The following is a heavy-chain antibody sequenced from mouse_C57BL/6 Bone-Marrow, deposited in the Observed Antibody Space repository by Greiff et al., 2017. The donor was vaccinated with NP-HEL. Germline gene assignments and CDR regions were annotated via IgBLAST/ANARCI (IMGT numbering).Heavy chain of an antibody. D-gene: IGHD1-1*01. V-gene: IGHV3-6*01. CDR1: GYSITSGYY. CDR2: ISYDGSN. CDR3: ARGDARIYYYGSSFWFAY. Sequence: DVQLQESGPGLVKPSQSLSLTCSVTGYSITSGYYWNWIRQFPGNKLEWMGYISYDGSNNYNPSLKNRISITRDTSKNQFFLKLNSVTTEDTATYYCARGDARIYYYGSSFWFAYWGQGTLVTVSA. J-gene: IGHJ3*01.